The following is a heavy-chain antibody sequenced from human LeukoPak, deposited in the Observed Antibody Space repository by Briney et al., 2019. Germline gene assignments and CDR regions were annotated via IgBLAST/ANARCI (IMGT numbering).Heavy chain of an antibody. D-gene: IGHD5-18*01. Sequence: KTSETLSLTCTVSGGSISSSSYYWGWIRQPPGKELEWIALIDYSGSTYYNPALKSRVTISVDTPNNQFSLKLRSVTAADTAVYYCARSGYGYGYPDHWGQGTLVTVSS. V-gene: IGHV4-39*01. J-gene: IGHJ1*01. CDR2: IDYSGST. CDR3: ARSGYGYGYPDH. CDR1: GGSISSSSYY.